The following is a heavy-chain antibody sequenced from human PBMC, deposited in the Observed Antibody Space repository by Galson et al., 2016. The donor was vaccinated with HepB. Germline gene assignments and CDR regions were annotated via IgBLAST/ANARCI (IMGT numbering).Heavy chain of an antibody. CDR1: GFTFSSYG. V-gene: IGHV3-30*18. J-gene: IGHJ4*02. D-gene: IGHD5-12*01. Sequence: SLRLSCAASGFTFSSYGMHWVRQAPGKGLEWVAVISYDGSNKYYADSVKGRFTISRDNSKKTLYLQMNSLRAEDTAVYYCAKWGGSGYDWARLDYWGQGTLVTVSS. CDR2: ISYDGSNK. CDR3: AKWGGSGYDWARLDY.